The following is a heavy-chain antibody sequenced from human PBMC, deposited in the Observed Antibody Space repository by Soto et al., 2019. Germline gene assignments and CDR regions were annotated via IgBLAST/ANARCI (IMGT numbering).Heavy chain of an antibody. CDR2: LSYSGNF. V-gene: IGHV4-59*01. J-gene: IGHJ2*01. D-gene: IGHD2-15*01. Sequence: QVQLQESGPGLVKPSETLSLTCTVSGGSINSYYWSWIRQPPGKGLEWIGSLSYSGNFYYNPSLTSRISISVDTSKNQFSRTLTSVAAADTAVYYCARQSCSGGGCYSGPQDWYFSLWGRGTLVTVSS. CDR1: GGSINSYY. CDR3: ARQSCSGGGCYSGPQDWYFSL.